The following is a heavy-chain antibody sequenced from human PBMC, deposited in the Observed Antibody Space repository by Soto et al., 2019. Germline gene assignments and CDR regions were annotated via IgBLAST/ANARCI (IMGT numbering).Heavy chain of an antibody. J-gene: IGHJ3*02. CDR1: GYTFTSYA. CDR3: ARDPRAYYYILTGYRGNAFDI. Sequence: QVQLVQSGAEVKKPGASVKVSCKASGYTFTSYAMHWVRQAPGQRLEWMGWINAGNGNTKYSQKFQGRVTITRDTSASTAYMELSSLRSEDTAVYFCARDPRAYYYILTGYRGNAFDIWGQGTMVTVSS. D-gene: IGHD3-9*01. V-gene: IGHV1-3*01. CDR2: INAGNGNT.